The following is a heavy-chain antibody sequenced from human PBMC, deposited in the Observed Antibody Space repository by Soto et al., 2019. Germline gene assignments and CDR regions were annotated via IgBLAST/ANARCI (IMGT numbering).Heavy chain of an antibody. Sequence: QVQLQESGPGLVKPSETLSLTCTVSGGAVSSGTYYWTWIRQPPGKGLEWIGYIYYSGTTNYNPSLQSRFTISAATSKNQFSLKLNSVSAADTAVYYCAREFSGYCTATSCYQLDVWGQGTTVTVSS. CDR1: GGAVSSGTYY. CDR3: AREFSGYCTATSCYQLDV. J-gene: IGHJ6*02. D-gene: IGHD2-2*01. CDR2: IYYSGTT. V-gene: IGHV4-61*01.